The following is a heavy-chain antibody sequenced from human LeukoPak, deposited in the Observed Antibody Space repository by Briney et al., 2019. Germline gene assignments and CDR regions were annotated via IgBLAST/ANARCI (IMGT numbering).Heavy chain of an antibody. CDR1: GFTFSSNW. Sequence: QAGGSLRLSCAASGFTFSSNWMNWVRQAPGKGLVWVSRINSDGSTITYADSVKGRFTISRDNSKNTLYLQMNSLRAEDTAVYYCANPRRGALTYWGQGTLVTVSS. J-gene: IGHJ4*02. V-gene: IGHV3-74*01. D-gene: IGHD1-14*01. CDR3: ANPRRGALTY. CDR2: INSDGSTI.